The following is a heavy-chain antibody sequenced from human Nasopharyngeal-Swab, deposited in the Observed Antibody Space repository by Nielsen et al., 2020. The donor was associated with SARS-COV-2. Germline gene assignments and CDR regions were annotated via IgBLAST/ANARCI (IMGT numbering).Heavy chain of an antibody. CDR1: GFTFSSYA. Sequence: LSLTCAASGFTFSSYAMHWVRQAPGKGLEWVAVISYDGSNKYYADSLKGRFTISRDNSKNTLYLQMNSLRAEDTAVYYCASAYGGSYWYFDLWGRGTLVTVSS. J-gene: IGHJ2*01. CDR3: ASAYGGSYWYFDL. V-gene: IGHV3-30-3*01. CDR2: ISYDGSNK. D-gene: IGHD4-23*01.